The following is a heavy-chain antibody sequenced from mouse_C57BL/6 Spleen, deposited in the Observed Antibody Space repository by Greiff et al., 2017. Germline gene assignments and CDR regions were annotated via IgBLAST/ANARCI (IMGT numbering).Heavy chain of an antibody. CDR1: GYTFTSYD. D-gene: IGHD2-2*01. V-gene: IGHV1-85*01. Sequence: QVQLQQSGPELVKPGASVKLSCKASGYTFTSYDINWVKQRPGQGLEWIGWIYPRDGSSKYNEKFKGKATLTVDTSSSTAYMELHSLTSEDSAVYFCARWGGNDERYYFDDWGQGTTLTVSS. J-gene: IGHJ2*01. CDR2: IYPRDGSS. CDR3: ARWGGNDERYYFDD.